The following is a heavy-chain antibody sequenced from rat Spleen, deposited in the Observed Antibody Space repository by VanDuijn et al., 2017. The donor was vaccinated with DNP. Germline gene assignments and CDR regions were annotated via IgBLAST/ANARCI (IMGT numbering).Heavy chain of an antibody. J-gene: IGHJ2*01. CDR2: ISYSGIT. V-gene: IGHV3-1*01. D-gene: IGHD1-2*01. CDR3: ARTVYYYGTYIPFDY. CDR1: GYSITSNY. Sequence: EVQLQESGPGLVKPSQSLSLTCSVTGYSITSNYWGWIRKFPGNKMEWMAFISYSGITGFNPSLKSRISITRDTSKNQFFLHLNSVTTDDTATYYCARTVYYYGTYIPFDYWGRGVMVTVSS.